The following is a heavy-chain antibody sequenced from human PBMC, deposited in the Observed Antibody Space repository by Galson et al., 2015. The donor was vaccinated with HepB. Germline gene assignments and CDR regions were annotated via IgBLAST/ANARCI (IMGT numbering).Heavy chain of an antibody. Sequence: ETLSLTCTVSGGSISSSDYYWGWVRQPPGKGLEWIASINYSGTTFYNPSLESRVTISVDTSKNQFSLKLTSVTAADTAVYYCARRATGKNWFDPWGQGTLVTVSS. V-gene: IGHV4-39*01. CDR2: INYSGTT. CDR1: GGSISSSDYY. CDR3: ARRATGKNWFDP. J-gene: IGHJ5*02.